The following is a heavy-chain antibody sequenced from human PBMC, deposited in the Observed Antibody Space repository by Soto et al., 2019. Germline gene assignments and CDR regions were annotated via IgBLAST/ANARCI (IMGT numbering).Heavy chain of an antibody. V-gene: IGHV4-61*01. D-gene: IGHD3-22*01. CDR1: GGSVSSGSYY. J-gene: IGHJ4*02. CDR3: AGASTDYDSSGYYNY. Sequence: PSETLSLTCTVSGGSVSSGSYYWSWIRQPPGKGLEWIGYIYYSGSTNYNPSLKSRVTISVDTSKNQFSLKLSSVTAADTAVYYCAGASTDYDSSGYYNYWGQGTLVTVPQ. CDR2: IYYSGST.